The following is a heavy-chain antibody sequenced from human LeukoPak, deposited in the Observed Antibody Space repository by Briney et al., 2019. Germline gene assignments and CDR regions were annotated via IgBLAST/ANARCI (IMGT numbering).Heavy chain of an antibody. CDR1: GFTFGDYA. V-gene: IGHV3-49*04. J-gene: IGHJ4*02. CDR2: IRSKAYGGTT. CDR3: HLSDYYDSSGYTYYFDY. D-gene: IGHD3-22*01. Sequence: GGSLRLSCTASGFTFGDYAMSWVRQAPGKGLEWVGFIRSKAYGGTTEYAASVKGRFTISRDDSKSIAYLQMNSLKTEDTAVYYCHLSDYYDSSGYTYYFDYWGQGTLVTVSS.